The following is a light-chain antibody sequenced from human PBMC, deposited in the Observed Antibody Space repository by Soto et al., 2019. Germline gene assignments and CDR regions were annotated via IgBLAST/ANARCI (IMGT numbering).Light chain of an antibody. CDR3: AAWDDTLNGVV. Sequence: QPVLTQPPSASGTPGQTVTISCSGSSSNIGSNLVYWYHQFPGTAPKLLIYKNNQRPSGVPDRFSGSKSGTSASLAISGLRSEDEADYYCAAWDDTLNGVVFGGGTKVTVL. CDR1: SSNIGSNL. J-gene: IGLJ2*01. V-gene: IGLV1-47*01. CDR2: KNN.